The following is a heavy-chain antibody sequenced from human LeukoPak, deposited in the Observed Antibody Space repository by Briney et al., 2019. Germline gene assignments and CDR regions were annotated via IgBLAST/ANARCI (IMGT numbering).Heavy chain of an antibody. J-gene: IGHJ6*03. CDR2: IYYSGST. V-gene: IGHV4-39*07. D-gene: IGHD1-14*01. CDR3: ARDRKYYYHMDV. CDR1: GDSISSSSSY. Sequence: PSETLSLTCTVSGDSISSSSSYWGWIRQPPGEGLEWIGSIYYSGSTYYNTSLKSRVTISVDTSKNQFSLRLSSLTAADTALYYCARDRKYYYHMDVWGKGTTVTVSS.